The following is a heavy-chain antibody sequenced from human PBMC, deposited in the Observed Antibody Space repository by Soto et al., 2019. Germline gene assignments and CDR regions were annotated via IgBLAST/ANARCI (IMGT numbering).Heavy chain of an antibody. CDR2: IWSDGSNK. CDR3: ARYYYDSSGYYPL. V-gene: IGHV3-33*01. J-gene: IGHJ4*02. CDR1: GFTFSNYA. Sequence: PGGSLRLSCAASGFTFSNYAMHWVRQAPGKGLEWVAVIWSDGSNKYYADSVKGRFTISRDNSKNTLYLQMNSLRAEDTAVYYCARYYYDSSGYYPLWGQGTLVTVSS. D-gene: IGHD3-22*01.